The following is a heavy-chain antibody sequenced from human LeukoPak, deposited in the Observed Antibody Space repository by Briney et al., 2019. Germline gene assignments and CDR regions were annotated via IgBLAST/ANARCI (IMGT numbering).Heavy chain of an antibody. J-gene: IGHJ4*02. CDR1: GFTVSSNY. CDR2: IYSGGST. V-gene: IGHV3-53*01. D-gene: IGHD2-2*01. Sequence: GGSLRLSCAASGFTVSSNYMSWVRQAPGKGLEWVSVIYSGGSTYYADSVKGRFTISRDNAKNSLYLQMNSLRAEDTAVYYCARDPPTKCSTSCYHDYWGQGTLVTVSS. CDR3: ARDPPTKCSTSCYHDY.